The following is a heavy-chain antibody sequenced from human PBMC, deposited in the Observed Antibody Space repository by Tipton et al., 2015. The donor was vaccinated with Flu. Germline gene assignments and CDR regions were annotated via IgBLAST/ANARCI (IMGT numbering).Heavy chain of an antibody. CDR1: GYSISSGYY. J-gene: IGHJ4*02. CDR2: IYHSGST. V-gene: IGHV4-38-2*01. D-gene: IGHD3-10*02. CDR3: ARHTGDSVRGVIDY. Sequence: GLVKPSETLSLTCAVPGYSISSGYYWGWVRQPPGKGLEWIGTIYHSGSTYYNPSLKSRLTMSVDTSKNQFSLKLSSVTAADTAVYYCARHTGDSVRGVIDYWGQGTLVTVSS.